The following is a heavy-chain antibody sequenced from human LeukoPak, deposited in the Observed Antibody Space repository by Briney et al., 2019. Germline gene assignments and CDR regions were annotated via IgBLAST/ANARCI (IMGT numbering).Heavy chain of an antibody. Sequence: SETLSLTCTVSGGSISSYYWSWIRQPPGKGLEWIGYIYYSGSTNYNPSLKSRVTISVDTSKNQFSLKLSSVTAADTAVYYCARGKYSSSWRRYYYYGMDVWGQGTTVTVSS. CDR3: ARGKYSSSWRRYYYYGMDV. V-gene: IGHV4-59*01. D-gene: IGHD6-13*01. CDR2: IYYSGST. CDR1: GGSISSYY. J-gene: IGHJ6*02.